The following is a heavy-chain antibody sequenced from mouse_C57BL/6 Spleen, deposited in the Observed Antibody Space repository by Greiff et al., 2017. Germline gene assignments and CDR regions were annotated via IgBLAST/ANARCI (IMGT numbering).Heavy chain of an antibody. D-gene: IGHD1-2*01. V-gene: IGHV14-4*01. J-gene: IGHJ2*01. CDR1: GFNIKDDY. Sequence: EVQLQQSGAELVRPGASVKLSCTASGFNIKDDYMHWVKQRPEQGLEWIGWIDPENGDTEYASKFQGKATITADTSSNTAYLQLSSLTSEDTAVYYCTSLLRLKRDYWGQGTTLTVSS. CDR2: IDPENGDT. CDR3: TSLLRLKRDY.